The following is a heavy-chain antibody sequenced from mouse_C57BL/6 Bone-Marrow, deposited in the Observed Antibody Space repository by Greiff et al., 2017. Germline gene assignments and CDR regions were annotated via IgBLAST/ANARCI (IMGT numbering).Heavy chain of an antibody. V-gene: IGHV3-6*01. CDR3: ARDPLGDY. Sequence: DVQLQESGPGLVKSSQSLSLTCSVTGYSITSGYYWNWIRQFPGNKLEWMGYISYDGSNNYNPSLKNRISITRDTSKNQFFLKLNSVTTEDTATYYCARDPLGDYWGQGTTLTVSS. J-gene: IGHJ2*01. CDR2: ISYDGSN. CDR1: GYSITSGYY.